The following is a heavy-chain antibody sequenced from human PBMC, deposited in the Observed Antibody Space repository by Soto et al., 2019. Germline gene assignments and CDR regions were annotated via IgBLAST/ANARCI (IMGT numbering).Heavy chain of an antibody. CDR1: GGSISSGDYY. CDR2: IYYGGST. D-gene: IGHD3-3*01. J-gene: IGHJ5*02. Sequence: SETLSLTCTVSGGSISSGDYYWSWIRQPPGKGLEWIGYIYYGGSTYYNPSLKSRVTISVGTSKNQFSLKLSSVTAADTAVYYCARVGTRSGSYDFWSGYPSFNWFDPWGQGTLVTVSS. CDR3: ARVGTRSGSYDFWSGYPSFNWFDP. V-gene: IGHV4-30-4*01.